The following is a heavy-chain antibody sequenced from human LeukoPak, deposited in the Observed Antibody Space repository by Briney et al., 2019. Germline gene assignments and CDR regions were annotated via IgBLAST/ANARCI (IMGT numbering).Heavy chain of an antibody. Sequence: SETLSLTCTVSSGSISSYYWSWIRQPPGKGLEWIGYIYYSGSTNYNPSLKSRVTISVDTSKNQFSLKLSSVTAADTAVYYCARARGYSGYDPKYYYYYYGMDVWGQGTTVTVSS. CDR1: SGSISSYY. CDR3: ARARGYSGYDPKYYYYYYGMDV. J-gene: IGHJ6*02. V-gene: IGHV4-59*01. D-gene: IGHD5-12*01. CDR2: IYYSGST.